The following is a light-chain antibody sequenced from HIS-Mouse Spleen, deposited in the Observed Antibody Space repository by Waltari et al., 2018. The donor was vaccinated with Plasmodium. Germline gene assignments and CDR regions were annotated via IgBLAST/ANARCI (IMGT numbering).Light chain of an antibody. V-gene: IGLV3-10*01. CDR3: YSTDSSGNHRV. Sequence: SYELTQPPSGSVSPGPTARITCSGDALPKKYAYWYQQKSGQAPVLVIYEDSKRPPGIPERFSGSSSGTMATLTISGAQVEDEADYYCYSTDSSGNHRVFGGGTKLTVL. CDR1: ALPKKY. CDR2: EDS. J-gene: IGLJ3*02.